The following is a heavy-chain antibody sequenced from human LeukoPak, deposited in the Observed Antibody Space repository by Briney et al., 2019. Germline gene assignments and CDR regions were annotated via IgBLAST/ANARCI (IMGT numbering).Heavy chain of an antibody. D-gene: IGHD2-2*01. CDR3: ARGRTDIVVTHSNWFDP. V-gene: IGHV4-59*01. CDR2: IYHIGST. J-gene: IGHJ5*02. Sequence: SQTRSLTCIVSGASISNYYRSWIRQPPGKGLEWIGFIYHIGSTTYNPTLKARATIPLDTPKNQFSPKLSSMTAADTAVYYCARGRTDIVVTHSNWFDPWGQGTLVTVSS. CDR1: GASISNYY.